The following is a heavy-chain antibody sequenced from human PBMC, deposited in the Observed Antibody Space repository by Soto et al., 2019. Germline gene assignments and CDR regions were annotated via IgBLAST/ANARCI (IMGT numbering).Heavy chain of an antibody. J-gene: IGHJ4*02. D-gene: IGHD3-9*01. V-gene: IGHV3-30*18. CDR2: ISYDGSNK. Sequence: GGSLRLSCAASGFTFSSYGMDWVRQAPGKGLEWVAVISYDGSNKYYADSVKGRFTISRDNSKNTLYLQMNSLRAEDTAVYYCAKGDTYYDILTGLDYWGQGTLVTVSS. CDR1: GFTFSSYG. CDR3: AKGDTYYDILTGLDY.